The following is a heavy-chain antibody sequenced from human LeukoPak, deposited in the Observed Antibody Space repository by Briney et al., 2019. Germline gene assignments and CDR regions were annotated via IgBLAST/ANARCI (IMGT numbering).Heavy chain of an antibody. V-gene: IGHV1-18*01. Sequence: ASVKVSCKASRYIFTSYGISWVRQAPGQGLEWMGWISAYNGNTNYAQKVQGRVTMTTDTSTSTAYMELRSLRSDGTAVYYCARLVVGRGYYEDYWGQGTLVTVSS. CDR3: ARLVVGRGYYEDY. CDR2: ISAYNGNT. CDR1: RYIFTSYG. J-gene: IGHJ4*02. D-gene: IGHD3-3*01.